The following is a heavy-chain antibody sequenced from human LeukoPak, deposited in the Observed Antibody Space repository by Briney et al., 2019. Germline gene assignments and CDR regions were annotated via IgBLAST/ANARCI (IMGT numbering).Heavy chain of an antibody. J-gene: IGHJ4*02. CDR1: GGSISSYY. Sequence: PSETLSLTCTVSGGSISSYYWSWIRQPPGKGLEWIGYSSNSGSTSYNPSLTSRVTISVDRSRNQFSLNLSSVSATDTAVYYCARRGGSAWYPLDYWGRGTLVTVSS. CDR2: SSNSGST. V-gene: IGHV4-59*08. D-gene: IGHD6-19*01. CDR3: ARRGGSAWYPLDY.